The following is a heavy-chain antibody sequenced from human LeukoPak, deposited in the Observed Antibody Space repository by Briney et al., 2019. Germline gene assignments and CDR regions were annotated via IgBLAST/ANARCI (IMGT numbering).Heavy chain of an antibody. CDR3: ARTTFCGGDCSMWYFDY. CDR1: GGSVSSGSYY. CDR2: IYYSGST. V-gene: IGHV4-61*01. J-gene: IGHJ4*02. D-gene: IGHD2-21*02. Sequence: SETLSLTCTVSGGSVSSGSYYWSWIRQPPGKGLEWIGYIYYSGSTNYNPSLKSRVTISVDTSKNQFSLKLSSVTAADTAVYYCARTTFCGGDCSMWYFDYWGQGTLVTVSS.